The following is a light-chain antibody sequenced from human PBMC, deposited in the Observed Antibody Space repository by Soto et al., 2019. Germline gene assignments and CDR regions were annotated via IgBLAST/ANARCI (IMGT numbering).Light chain of an antibody. Sequence: EIVMTQSPATLSVSPGEGATLSCRASESVSISLAWYQHKPGQPPRLLIHGASTRASGIPPRFSGSGSGTEFTLTISSLQSEDSAVYFCQQYHVWPKWTFGPWTKVEI. CDR2: GAS. CDR1: ESVSIS. V-gene: IGKV3D-15*01. CDR3: QQYHVWPKWT. J-gene: IGKJ1*01.